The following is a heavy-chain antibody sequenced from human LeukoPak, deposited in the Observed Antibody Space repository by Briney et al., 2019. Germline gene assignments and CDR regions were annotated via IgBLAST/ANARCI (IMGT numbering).Heavy chain of an antibody. D-gene: IGHD4-17*01. V-gene: IGHV1-46*01. J-gene: IGHJ4*02. Sequence: GASVKVSCKASGGTFTSYYMHWVRQAPGQGLEWMGIINPSGGSTSYAQKFQGRVTMTRDTSTSTVYMELSSLRSEDTAVYYCARDFDYGDYGPQSYPGYWGQGTLVTVSS. CDR2: INPSGGST. CDR1: GGTFTSYY. CDR3: ARDFDYGDYGPQSYPGY.